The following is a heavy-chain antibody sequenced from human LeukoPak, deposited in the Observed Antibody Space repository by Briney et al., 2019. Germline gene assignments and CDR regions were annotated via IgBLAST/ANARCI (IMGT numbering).Heavy chain of an antibody. Sequence: SGGSLRLSCAASGFTFSSYAMSWVRQAPGKGLEWVSAISGSGGSTYYADSVKGRFTISRDNSKNTLYLQMNSLRAEDTAVYYCAKDGDLYYYDSSGYSNFDYWGQGTLVTVSS. CDR3: AKDGDLYYYDSSGYSNFDY. V-gene: IGHV3-23*01. CDR2: ISGSGGST. J-gene: IGHJ4*02. D-gene: IGHD3-22*01. CDR1: GFTFSSYA.